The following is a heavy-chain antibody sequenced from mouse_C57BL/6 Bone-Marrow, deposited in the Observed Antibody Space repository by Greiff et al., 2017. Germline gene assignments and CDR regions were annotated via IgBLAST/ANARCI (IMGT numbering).Heavy chain of an antibody. CDR2: IYPGSGST. V-gene: IGHV1-55*01. Sequence: QVQLQQPGAELVKPGASVKMSCKASGYTFTSYWITWVKQRPGQGLEWIGDIYPGSGSTNYNEKFKSKATLTVDTSSSTAYMQLSSLTSEDSAVYYCARKEEGFFYGSSDYWGQGTTLTVSS. CDR1: GYTFTSYW. J-gene: IGHJ2*01. D-gene: IGHD1-1*01. CDR3: ARKEEGFFYGSSDY.